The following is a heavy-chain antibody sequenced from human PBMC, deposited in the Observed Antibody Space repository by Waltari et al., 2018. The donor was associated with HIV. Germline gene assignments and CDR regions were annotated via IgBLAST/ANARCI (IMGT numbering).Heavy chain of an antibody. D-gene: IGHD5-18*01. CDR2: MKPNSGNT. Sequence: QAQLVQSGAEVKKPGASVKVSCKASGYTFTSHDINWVRQATGQGLEWMGWMKPNSGNTGYAQMCQGRVTMTRNTSINTAYMELSSLKSEDTAVYYCARLLRGFSYGGAFDLWGQGTVVIVSS. CDR1: GYTFTSHD. J-gene: IGHJ3*01. CDR3: ARLLRGFSYGGAFDL. V-gene: IGHV1-8*01.